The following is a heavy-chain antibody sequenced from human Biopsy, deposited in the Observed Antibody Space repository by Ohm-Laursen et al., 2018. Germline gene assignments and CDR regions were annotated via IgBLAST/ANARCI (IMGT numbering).Heavy chain of an antibody. CDR1: GDSVSNKDAA. J-gene: IGHJ5*02. V-gene: IGHV6-1*01. CDR3: ARETPTGIPFNWFDP. D-gene: IGHD1-1*01. CDR2: TNYRSQWHS. Sequence: QTLSLTCAISGDSVSNKDAAWNWIRRSPSRGLEWLGRTNYRSQWHSDYAVFVRSRITIKSDTSRNQFSLQLNSVTPDDTAVYFCARETPTGIPFNWFDPWGQGTLVTVSS.